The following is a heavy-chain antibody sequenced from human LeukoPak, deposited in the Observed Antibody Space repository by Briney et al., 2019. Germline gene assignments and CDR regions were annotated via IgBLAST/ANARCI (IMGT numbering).Heavy chain of an antibody. J-gene: IGHJ3*02. V-gene: IGHV1-2*04. CDR1: GYTFTGYY. Sequence: ASVKVSCKASGYTFTGYYMHWVRQAPGQGLEWMGWINPNSGGTNYAQKFRGWVTMTRDTSISTAYMELSRLRSDDTAVYYCVRTHYYDSSGYYWFNDAFDIWGQGTMVTVSS. D-gene: IGHD3-22*01. CDR3: VRTHYYDSSGYYWFNDAFDI. CDR2: INPNSGGT.